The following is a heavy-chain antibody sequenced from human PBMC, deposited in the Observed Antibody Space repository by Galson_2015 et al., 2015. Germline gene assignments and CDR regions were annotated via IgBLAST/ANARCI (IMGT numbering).Heavy chain of an antibody. V-gene: IGHV3-33*01. CDR3: ARVGAGYCSSTSCQKTYYYYGMDV. Sequence: SLRLSCAASGFTFSSYGMHWVRQAPGKGLEWVAVIWYDGSNKYYADSVKGRFTISRDNSKSTLYLQMNSLRAEDTAVYYCARVGAGYCSSTSCQKTYYYYGMDVWGQGTTVTVSS. D-gene: IGHD2-2*03. J-gene: IGHJ6*02. CDR2: IWYDGSNK. CDR1: GFTFSSYG.